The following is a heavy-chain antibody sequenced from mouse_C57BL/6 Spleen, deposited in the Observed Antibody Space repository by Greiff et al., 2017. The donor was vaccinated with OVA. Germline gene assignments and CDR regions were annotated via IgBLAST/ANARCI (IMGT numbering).Heavy chain of an antibody. J-gene: IGHJ2*01. Sequence: VQVVESGAELVRPGTSVKMSCKASGYTFTNYWIGWAKQRPGNGLEWIGDIYPGGGYTNYNEKFKGKATLTADKSSSTAYMQFSSLTSEDSAIYYCARNYDYFDYWGQGTTLTVSS. CDR2: IYPGGGYT. V-gene: IGHV1-63*01. CDR1: GYTFTNYW. D-gene: IGHD2-4*01. CDR3: ARNYDYFDY.